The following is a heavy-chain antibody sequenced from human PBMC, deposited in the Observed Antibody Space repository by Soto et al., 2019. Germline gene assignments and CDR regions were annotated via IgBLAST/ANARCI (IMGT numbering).Heavy chain of an antibody. CDR3: ARDRSGSYYGMDV. CDR1: GGSISSGDYY. Sequence: SETLSLTCTVSGGSISSGDYYWRWIRQPPGKGLEWIGYIYYSGSTYYNPSLKSRVTISVDTSKNQFSLKLSSVTAADTAVYYCARDRSGSYYGMDVWGQGTTVTVYS. V-gene: IGHV4-30-4*01. J-gene: IGHJ6*02. CDR2: IYYSGST. D-gene: IGHD1-26*01.